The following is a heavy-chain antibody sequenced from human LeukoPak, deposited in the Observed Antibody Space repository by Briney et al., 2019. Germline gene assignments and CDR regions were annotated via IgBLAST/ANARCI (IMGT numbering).Heavy chain of an antibody. CDR1: GFTFSSYA. Sequence: LPGGSLRLSCAASGFTFSSYAMHWVRQAPGKGLEWVAVISYDGSNKYYADSVKGRFTISRDNSKNTLYLQMNSLRAEDTAVYYCARVGLLTGYHAFDIWGLGTMVTVSS. J-gene: IGHJ3*02. CDR2: ISYDGSNK. CDR3: ARVGLLTGYHAFDI. V-gene: IGHV3-30-3*01. D-gene: IGHD3-9*01.